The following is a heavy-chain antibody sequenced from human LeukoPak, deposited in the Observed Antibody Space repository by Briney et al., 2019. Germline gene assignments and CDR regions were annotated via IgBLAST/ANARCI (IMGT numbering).Heavy chain of an antibody. D-gene: IGHD3-22*01. CDR2: MYTGGST. CDR1: GFTTSTNY. J-gene: IGHJ4*02. CDR3: ARAPFYYDSSGYPYFDG. V-gene: IGHV3-53*01. Sequence: PGGSLRLSCAASGFTTSTNYMSWVRQAPGKGLEWVSVMYTGGSTYYADSVKGRFTISRDNSKNTLYLQMNSLRAEDTALYYCARAPFYYDSSGYPYFDGWGQGTLVTVSS.